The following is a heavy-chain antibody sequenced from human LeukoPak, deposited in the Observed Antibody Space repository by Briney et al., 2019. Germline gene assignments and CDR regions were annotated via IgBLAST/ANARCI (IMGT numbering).Heavy chain of an antibody. CDR2: IYYSGST. V-gene: IGHV4-31*03. D-gene: IGHD5-18*01. CDR3: ARVASYGSIDY. CDR1: GGSISSGGYY. J-gene: IGHJ4*02. Sequence: SETLSLTCTVSGGSISSGGYYWSWIRQHPGKGLEWIGYIYYSGSTYYNPSLKSRVTISVDRSKNQFSLKLSSVTAADTAVYYCARVASYGSIDYWGQGTLVTVSS.